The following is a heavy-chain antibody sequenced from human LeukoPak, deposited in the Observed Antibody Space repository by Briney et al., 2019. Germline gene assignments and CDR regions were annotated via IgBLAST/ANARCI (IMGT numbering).Heavy chain of an antibody. D-gene: IGHD3-22*01. V-gene: IGHV3-53*01. Sequence: GGSLRLSCAASGFTVSSNYMSWVRQAPGKGLEWVSVIYSGGSTYYADSVKGRFTISRDNSKNTLYLQMNSLRAEDTAVYYCARDMGYYYDSSGYQWGQGTLVTVSS. CDR1: GFTVSSNY. J-gene: IGHJ4*02. CDR3: ARDMGYYYDSSGYQ. CDR2: IYSGGST.